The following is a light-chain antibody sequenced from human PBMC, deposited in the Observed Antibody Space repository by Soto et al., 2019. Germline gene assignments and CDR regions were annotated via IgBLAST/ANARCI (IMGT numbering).Light chain of an antibody. J-gene: IGKJ5*01. V-gene: IGKV3-11*01. CDR3: QQRSSWPIT. CDR1: QSVRSN. Sequence: EIVMTQSPATLFVSPGERATLSCRASQSVRSNLAWYQQKPGQAPRLLIYGASNRATGIPARFSGSGSGTDFTLTISRLEPEDFAVYYCQQRSSWPITFGQGTRLEI. CDR2: GAS.